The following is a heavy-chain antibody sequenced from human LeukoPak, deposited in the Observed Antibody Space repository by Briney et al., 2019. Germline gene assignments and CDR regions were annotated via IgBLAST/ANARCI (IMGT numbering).Heavy chain of an antibody. CDR1: GGTFSSYA. CDR2: IIPIFGTA. CDR3: AREVQGTTGTTAVDY. Sequence: GASVKVSCKASGGTFSSYAISWVRQAPGQGLEWMGGIIPIFGTANYAQKFQGRVTITADESTSTAYMELSSLRSEDTAVYYCAREVQGTTGTTAVDYWGQGTLVTVSS. D-gene: IGHD1-1*01. V-gene: IGHV1-69*13. J-gene: IGHJ4*02.